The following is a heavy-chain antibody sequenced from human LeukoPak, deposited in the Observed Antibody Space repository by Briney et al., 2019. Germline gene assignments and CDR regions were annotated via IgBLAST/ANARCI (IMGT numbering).Heavy chain of an antibody. Sequence: GGSLRLSCAASGFTFDDYAMHWVRQAPGKGLEWVSGISWNSGSIGYADSVKGRFTISRDNAKNSLYLQMNSLRAEDTALYYCAKASKWELPADFDYWGQGTLATVSS. V-gene: IGHV3-9*01. D-gene: IGHD1-26*01. CDR2: ISWNSGSI. CDR3: AKASKWELPADFDY. J-gene: IGHJ4*02. CDR1: GFTFDDYA.